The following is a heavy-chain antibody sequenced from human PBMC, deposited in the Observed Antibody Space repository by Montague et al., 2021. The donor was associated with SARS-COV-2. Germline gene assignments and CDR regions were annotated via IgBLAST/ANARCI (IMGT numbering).Heavy chain of an antibody. CDR3: APLGFDSRSYYTPHNWFDP. CDR1: GISLSTSGVS. CDR2: IYWDDDE. D-gene: IGHD3-10*01. Sequence: PALVKPTQTLTLTCTFSGISLSTSGVSVAWIRQPPGKALEWLALIYWDDDERYSPSMRSRLTITKETSENQVVLRMTNMDPMDTATYYCAPLGFDSRSYYTPHNWFDPWGQGILVTVSS. V-gene: IGHV2-5*02. J-gene: IGHJ5*02.